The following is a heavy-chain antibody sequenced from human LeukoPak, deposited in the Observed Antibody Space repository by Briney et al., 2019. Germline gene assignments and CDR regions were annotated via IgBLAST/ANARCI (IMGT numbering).Heavy chain of an antibody. D-gene: IGHD4-17*01. CDR2: INPNTDIT. Sequence: ASVRVSCKASGYTFTGYCVHWVRQAPGQGLEWIGRINPNTDITSYAQKFQGRVTMTRDTSITIAYMEVVRLTSDDTAVYYCARGSGYGDSPGLDWGQGTLVTVSS. J-gene: IGHJ4*02. CDR3: ARGSGYGDSPGLD. CDR1: GYTFTGYC. V-gene: IGHV1-2*06.